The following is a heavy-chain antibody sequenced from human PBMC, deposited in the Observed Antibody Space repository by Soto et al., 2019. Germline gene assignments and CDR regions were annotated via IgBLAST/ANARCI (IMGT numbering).Heavy chain of an antibody. V-gene: IGHV3-23*01. CDR3: AKGSGPYFYGSGSYYYYCMDV. Sequence: EVQLSESGGGLVQPGGSLRLSCAASGFTFSNYALSWVRQAPGKGLEWVSAMTGSGDNTFYADSVRGRFTISRDNYKHTLYLQMSSLRAEDAATYCGAKGSGPYFYGSGSYYYYCMDVWGKGTTVTVSS. J-gene: IGHJ6*03. CDR2: MTGSGDNT. D-gene: IGHD3-10*01. CDR1: GFTFSNYA.